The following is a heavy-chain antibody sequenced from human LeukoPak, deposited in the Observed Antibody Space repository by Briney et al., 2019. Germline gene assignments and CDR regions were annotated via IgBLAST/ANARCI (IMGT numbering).Heavy chain of an antibody. CDR1: GDSVSNKDAA. J-gene: IGHJ4*02. V-gene: IGHV6-1*01. Sequence: PSQTLSLTCAISGDSVSNKDAAWNWIRESPSRGLEWLGRTFCRSKWYNDYAVSVKGRIIVSADTSKNQFSLHLNSVTPDDTAVYYCGRTVGYFDYWGQGILVTVSS. CDR2: TFCRSKWYN. CDR3: GRTVGYFDY. D-gene: IGHD2-15*01.